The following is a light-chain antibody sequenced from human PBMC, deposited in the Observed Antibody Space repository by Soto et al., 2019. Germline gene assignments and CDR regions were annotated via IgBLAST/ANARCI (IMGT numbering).Light chain of an antibody. J-gene: IGKJ4*01. CDR2: DAS. V-gene: IGKV3-11*01. CDR3: QQRSNWPLT. CDR1: QRVSSY. Sequence: EIVLTQSPATLSLSPGERATLSCRASQRVSSYLAWYQQKFGQAPRLLIYDASNRATGIPARFSGSGSGTEFTLTISCLEPEDFAVYYCQQRSNWPLTFGGGTKVEIK.